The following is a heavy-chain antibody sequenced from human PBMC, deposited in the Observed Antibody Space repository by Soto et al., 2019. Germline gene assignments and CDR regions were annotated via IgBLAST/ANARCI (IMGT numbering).Heavy chain of an antibody. J-gene: IGHJ4*02. CDR3: ASSKQGYNWTYFDH. CDR1: GGSISGSYYY. CDR2: VFYTGFT. D-gene: IGHD1-20*01. Sequence: SETLSLTCAVSGGSISGSYYYWGWLRQSPGRGPEWIGSVFYTGFTSYNPSLESRVSVSVDTSKNQFSLKVSAVTAADTAVYYSASSKQGYNWTYFDHWGQGALVTVCS. V-gene: IGHV4-39*01.